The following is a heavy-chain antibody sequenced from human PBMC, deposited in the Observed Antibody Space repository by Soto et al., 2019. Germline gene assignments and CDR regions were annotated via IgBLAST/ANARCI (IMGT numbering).Heavy chain of an antibody. V-gene: IGHV3-23*01. J-gene: IGHJ4*02. D-gene: IGHD6-19*01. CDR3: AKAKRYSSGWRSTSFDY. CDR2: ISGSGGST. CDR1: GFTFSSYA. Sequence: EVQLLESGGGLVQPGGSLRLSCAASGFTFSSYAMSWVRQAPGKGLEWVSAISGSGGSTYYADSVKGRFTISRDNSKNTLYLQMNSLRAEDTAVYYCAKAKRYSSGWRSTSFDYWGQGTLVTVSS.